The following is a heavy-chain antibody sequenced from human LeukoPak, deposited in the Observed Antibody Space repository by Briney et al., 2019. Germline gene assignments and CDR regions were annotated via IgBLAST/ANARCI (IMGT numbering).Heavy chain of an antibody. V-gene: IGHV4-34*01. CDR2: INHSGST. J-gene: IGHJ6*03. CDR3: ARDYYYYMDV. CDR1: GGSFSGYY. Sequence: SETLSLTCAVYGGSFSGYYWSWIRQPPGKGLEWIGEINHSGSTNYNPSLKSRVTISVDTSKNQFSLKLSSVTAADTAVYYCARDYYYYMDVWGKGTTVTVSS.